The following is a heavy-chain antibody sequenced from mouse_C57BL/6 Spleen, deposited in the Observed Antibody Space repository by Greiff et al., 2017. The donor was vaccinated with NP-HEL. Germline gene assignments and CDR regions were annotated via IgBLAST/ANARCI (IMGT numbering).Heavy chain of an antibody. D-gene: IGHD3-2*02. Sequence: VQLQQSGPELVKPGASVKISCKASGYAFSSSWMNWVKQRPGKGLEWIGRIYPGDGDTNYNGKFKGKATLTADKSSSTAYMQLSSLTSEDSAVYFCANSSGDVRGFAYWGQGTLVTVSA. CDR2: IYPGDGDT. CDR1: GYAFSSSW. CDR3: ANSSGDVRGFAY. J-gene: IGHJ3*01. V-gene: IGHV1-82*01.